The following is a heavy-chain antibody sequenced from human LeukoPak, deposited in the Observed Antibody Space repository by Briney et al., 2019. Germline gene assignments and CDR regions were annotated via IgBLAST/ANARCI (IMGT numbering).Heavy chain of an antibody. Sequence: GGSLRLSCAASGFTLSSYAMSWVRQAPGKGLEWVSATSSSDAGTYYAESVRGRFTISRDNSKNTLYLQMNSLRAEDTAVYYCAKSLRFEDYTNLPFDYWGQGTLVTVSS. D-gene: IGHD3-10*01. CDR3: AKSLRFEDYTNLPFDY. J-gene: IGHJ4*02. CDR1: GFTLSSYA. CDR2: TSSSDAGT. V-gene: IGHV3-23*01.